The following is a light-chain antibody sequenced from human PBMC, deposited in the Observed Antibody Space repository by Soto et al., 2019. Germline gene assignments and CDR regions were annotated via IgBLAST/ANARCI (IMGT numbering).Light chain of an antibody. CDR3: ATWDDSRNGYV. V-gene: IGLV1-44*01. CDR1: SSNIGSNT. J-gene: IGLJ1*01. Sequence: QSVLTQPPSASGTPGQRVTISASGSSSNIGSNTVSWYQQVPGTAPKLLIYDNDERPSGVPGRFSGSKSGTSASLAISGLQSEAEADYYCATWDDSRNGYVFGPGTKVTVL. CDR2: DND.